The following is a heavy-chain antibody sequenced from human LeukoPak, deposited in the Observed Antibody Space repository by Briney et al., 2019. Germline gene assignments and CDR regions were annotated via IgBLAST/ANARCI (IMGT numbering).Heavy chain of an antibody. CDR2: FDPEDGET. CDR1: GYTLTEFS. Sequence: GASVKVPCKVSGYTLTEFSMHWVRQAPGKGLEWMGGFDPEDGETIYAQKFQGRVTMTEDTSTDTAYMELSSLRSEDTAVYYCATAVVVAASHYGMDVWGQGTTVTVSS. CDR3: ATAVVVAASHYGMDV. J-gene: IGHJ6*02. D-gene: IGHD2-15*01. V-gene: IGHV1-24*01.